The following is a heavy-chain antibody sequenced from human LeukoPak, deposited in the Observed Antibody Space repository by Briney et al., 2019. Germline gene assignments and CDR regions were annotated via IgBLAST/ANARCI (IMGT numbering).Heavy chain of an antibody. CDR3: VRETTEGAKDY. J-gene: IGHJ4*02. CDR2: ISSSGHYT. Sequence: PGRSLRLSCTVSGFTFSDKYMGWVRRAPGKGLEWVAYISSSGHYTNYGESVRGRFTVFRDNGGNSLYLQMNSLRVDDTAVYYCVRETTEGAKDYWGQGVLVTVSS. D-gene: IGHD1-26*01. V-gene: IGHV3-11*06. CDR1: GFTFSDKY.